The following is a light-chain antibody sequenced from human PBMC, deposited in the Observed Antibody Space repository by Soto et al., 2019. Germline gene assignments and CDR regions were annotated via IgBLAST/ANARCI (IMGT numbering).Light chain of an antibody. CDR1: QSSSSY. CDR3: QQSYSTPST. V-gene: IGKV1-39*01. Sequence: DIQMTQSPSSLSASVGDRVTITCRASQSSSSYLNWYQQKPGKAPKLLIYAASSLQSGVPSRFSGGGYGTAFTLTISSLQPEDFATYYGQQSYSTPSTFGQGTRLEIK. J-gene: IGKJ5*01. CDR2: AAS.